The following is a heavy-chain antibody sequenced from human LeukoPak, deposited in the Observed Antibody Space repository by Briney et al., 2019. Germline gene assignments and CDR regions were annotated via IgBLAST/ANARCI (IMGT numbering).Heavy chain of an antibody. D-gene: IGHD6-19*01. CDR1: GFTVSNYW. CDR2: IKKDGSEK. CDR3: AAGAGWLIDY. V-gene: IGHV3-7*01. Sequence: PGGSLRLSCAASGFTVSNYWMNWVRQAPGKGLEWVAIIKKDGSEKIYVDSVRGRFTISRDNAKNTLYLQMNSLRAEDTAVYYCAAGAGWLIDYWGQGTLVTVSS. J-gene: IGHJ4*02.